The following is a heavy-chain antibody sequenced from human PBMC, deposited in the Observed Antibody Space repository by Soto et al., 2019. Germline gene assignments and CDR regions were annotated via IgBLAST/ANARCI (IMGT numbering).Heavy chain of an antibody. CDR3: AREQGYPSRLGMDA. D-gene: IGHD6-13*01. CDR2: IYYSGST. Sequence: SETLSLTCTVSGASVTSGSYYWSWIRQPPGKGLEWIGYIYYSGSTEYNASLKSRVTISADTSKNQFSLKLSSVTTADTAVYYCAREQGYPSRLGMDAWGRGTTVTVSS. J-gene: IGHJ6*02. V-gene: IGHV4-61*01. CDR1: GASVTSGSYY.